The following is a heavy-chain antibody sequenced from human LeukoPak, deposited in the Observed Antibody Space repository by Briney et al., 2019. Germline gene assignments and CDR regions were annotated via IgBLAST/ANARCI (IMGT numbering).Heavy chain of an antibody. D-gene: IGHD2-2*01. CDR3: AREIVVVPAAYDY. J-gene: IGHJ4*02. CDR2: IHHSGST. V-gene: IGHV4-39*07. CDR1: DDSISSSTYY. Sequence: SETLSLTCIISDDSISSSTYYWGWIRQPPGKGLEWIGSIHHSGSTYYNPSLKSRVTISVDTSENQFSLKLSSVTAADTAVYYCAREIVVVPAAYDYWGQGTLVTVSS.